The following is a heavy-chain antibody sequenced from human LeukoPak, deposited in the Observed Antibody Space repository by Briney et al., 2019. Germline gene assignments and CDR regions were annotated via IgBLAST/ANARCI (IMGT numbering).Heavy chain of an antibody. CDR3: ARVWYGELKVDV. J-gene: IGHJ6*02. CDR1: GFTFSNYA. V-gene: IGHV3-23*01. Sequence: GGSPRLSCEASGFTFSNYAMSWVRQAPGKGLEWVSTIIGSGGTTYYADSVKGRFTISRDNSKNTLSLQMNSLRAEDTAVYYCARVWYGELKVDVWGQGTTVTVPS. D-gene: IGHD3-10*01. CDR2: IIGSGGTT.